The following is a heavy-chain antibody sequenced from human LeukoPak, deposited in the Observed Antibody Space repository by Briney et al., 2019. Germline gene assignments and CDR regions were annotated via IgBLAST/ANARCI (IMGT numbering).Heavy chain of an antibody. CDR1: GFTFGPYT. V-gene: IGHV3-48*04. Sequence: RAGGSLRLSCAASGFTFGPYTMNWVRQAPGKGLEWVSYISSSSDTIYYADSVKGRFTISRDNAKNSLYLQMNSLRAEDTAVYYCEGVRGVYDLWGRGTLVTVSS. CDR3: EGVRGVYDL. J-gene: IGHJ2*01. CDR2: ISSSSDTI. D-gene: IGHD3-10*01.